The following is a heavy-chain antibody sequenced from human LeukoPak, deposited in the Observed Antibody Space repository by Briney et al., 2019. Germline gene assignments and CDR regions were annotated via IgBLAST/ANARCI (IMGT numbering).Heavy chain of an antibody. CDR2: IYYSGST. V-gene: IGHV4-59*01. J-gene: IGHJ4*02. D-gene: IGHD4-17*01. CDR1: GGSISSYY. Sequence: SETLSLTCTVSGGSISSYYWSWIRQPPGKGLEWIGYIYYSGSTNYNPSFKSRVTISVDTSKNQFSLKLSSVTAADTAVYYCARESGDYDLDWGQGTLVTVSS. CDR3: ARESGDYDLD.